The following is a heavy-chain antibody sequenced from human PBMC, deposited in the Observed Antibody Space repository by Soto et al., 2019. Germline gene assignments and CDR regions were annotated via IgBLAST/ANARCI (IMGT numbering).Heavy chain of an antibody. D-gene: IGHD2-15*01. V-gene: IGHV4-34*01. J-gene: IGHJ4*02. CDR2: INHSGST. CDR1: GGSFSGYY. Sequence: QVQLQQWGAGLLKPSETLSLTCAVYGGSFSGYYWSWIRQPPGKGLEWIGEINHSGSTNYNPSLKSRVTISVDTSKNQFSLQLSSVTAADTAVYYCARGSVVVVAAGGYWGQGTLVTVSS. CDR3: ARGSVVVVAAGGY.